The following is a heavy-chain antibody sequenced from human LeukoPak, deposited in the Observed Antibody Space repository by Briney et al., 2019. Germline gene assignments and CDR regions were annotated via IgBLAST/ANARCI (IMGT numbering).Heavy chain of an antibody. V-gene: IGHV1-46*01. CDR1: GYTFTSYY. J-gene: IGHJ4*02. CDR2: INPSGGGT. CDR3: AREFSGYIDF. D-gene: IGHD1-26*01. Sequence: ASVKVSCKASGYTFTSYYMHWVRQAPGQGLEWMGIINPSGGGTSYAQKFQGRVTITRDTSTSTVYMEVSSLRSEDTAVYYCAREFSGYIDFSGQGTLVTVSS.